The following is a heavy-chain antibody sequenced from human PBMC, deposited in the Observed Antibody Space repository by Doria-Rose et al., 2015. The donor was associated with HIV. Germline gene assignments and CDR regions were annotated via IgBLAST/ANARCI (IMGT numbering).Heavy chain of an antibody. J-gene: IGHJ4*02. Sequence: QVQLVESGGGVVQPGRSLRLSCAASGLTFFSYGMHWVRQAPGKGLEWVARISYDGRNKYYADSVKGRFTISRDNSKDTLYLEVNSLRAEDTAVYYCAKEVSKYYDSSGYWGALDYWGQGTLVTVSS. V-gene: IGHV3-30*18. CDR3: AKEVSKYYDSSGYWGALDY. D-gene: IGHD3-22*01. CDR1: GLTFFSYG. CDR2: ISYDGRNK.